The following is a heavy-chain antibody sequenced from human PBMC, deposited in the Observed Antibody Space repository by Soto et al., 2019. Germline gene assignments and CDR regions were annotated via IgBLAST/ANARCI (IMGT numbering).Heavy chain of an antibody. Sequence: GGSLRLSCAASGFTFSSYAMHWVRQAPGKGLEWVAVISYDGSNKYYADSVKGRFTISRDNSKNTLYLQMNSLRAEDTAVYYGASHIVVVPAAMGGLDYWGQGTLVTVSS. CDR1: GFTFSSYA. CDR2: ISYDGSNK. D-gene: IGHD2-2*01. CDR3: ASHIVVVPAAMGGLDY. V-gene: IGHV3-30*04. J-gene: IGHJ4*02.